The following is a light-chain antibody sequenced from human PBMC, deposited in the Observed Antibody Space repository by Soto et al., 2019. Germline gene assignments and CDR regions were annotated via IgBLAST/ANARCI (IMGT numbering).Light chain of an antibody. J-gene: IGKJ1*01. Sequence: EIVMTQSPTILSLSAGERATLRSRPSQSVSSNLAWYQQKPGQAPRLLIYGVYTRAPGIPARFSGSGSGTEFTLTISSLQSEDFAVYYCQQYHSWPPRTFGQGTKVDIK. CDR2: GVY. CDR1: QSVSSN. CDR3: QQYHSWPPRT. V-gene: IGKV3D-15*01.